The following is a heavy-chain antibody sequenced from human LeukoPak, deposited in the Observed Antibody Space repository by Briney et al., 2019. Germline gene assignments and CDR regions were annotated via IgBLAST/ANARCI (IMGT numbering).Heavy chain of an antibody. V-gene: IGHV4-34*01. J-gene: IGHJ6*02. CDR1: GGSFSGYY. D-gene: IGHD2-21*02. Sequence: PSETLSLTCAVCGGSFSGYYWSWIRQPPGKGLEWIGEINHSGSTNYNPSLKSRVTISVDTSKNQFSLKLSSVTAADTAVYYCARRAYCGGDCRDYGMDVWGQGTTVTVSS. CDR3: ARRAYCGGDCRDYGMDV. CDR2: INHSGST.